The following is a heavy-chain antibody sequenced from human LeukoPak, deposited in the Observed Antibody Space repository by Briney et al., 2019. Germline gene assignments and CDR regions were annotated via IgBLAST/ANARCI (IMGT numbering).Heavy chain of an antibody. CDR2: INTNTGNP. CDR1: GYTFTSYA. Sequence: ASVKVSCKASGYTFTSYAMNWVRQAPGQGLEWMGWINTNTGNPTYAQGFTGRFVFSLDTSVSTAYLQISGLKAEDTAVYYCARYCSGGSCYSGLDYWGQGTLVTVSS. J-gene: IGHJ4*02. D-gene: IGHD2-15*01. V-gene: IGHV7-4-1*02. CDR3: ARYCSGGSCYSGLDY.